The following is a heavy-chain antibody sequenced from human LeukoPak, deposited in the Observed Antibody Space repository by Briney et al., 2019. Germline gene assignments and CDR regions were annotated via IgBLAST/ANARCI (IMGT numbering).Heavy chain of an antibody. Sequence: SVKVSCKASGGSFTSYAISWVRQAPGQGLEWMGGIIPIFGTANYAQKFQGRVTITADESTSTAYMELSSLRSEDTAVYYCARHNSGYDLGPLYYYMDVWGKGTTVTVSS. CDR2: IIPIFGTA. V-gene: IGHV1-69*13. CDR1: GGSFTSYA. CDR3: ARHNSGYDLGPLYYYMDV. D-gene: IGHD5-12*01. J-gene: IGHJ6*03.